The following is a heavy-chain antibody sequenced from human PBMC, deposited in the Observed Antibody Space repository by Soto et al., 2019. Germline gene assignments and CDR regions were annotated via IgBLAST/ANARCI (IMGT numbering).Heavy chain of an antibody. CDR1: GGSISSDDYY. CDR2: IHSSGSI. J-gene: IGHJ1*01. V-gene: IGHV4-30-4*01. Sequence: SETLSLTCTVSGGSISSDDYYWRWIRQAPGRGLEWIGYIHSSGSIYYNPSLKSRATMSIDTAGNQFSLKVSSVTVADTAVYYCARDLDGLHDDTSGPFPRPGWGQGTLVNVSS. CDR3: ARDLDGLHDDTSGPFPRPG. D-gene: IGHD3-22*01.